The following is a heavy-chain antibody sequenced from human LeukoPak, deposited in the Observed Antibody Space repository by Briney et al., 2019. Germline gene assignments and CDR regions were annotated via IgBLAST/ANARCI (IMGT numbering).Heavy chain of an antibody. CDR2: IYHSGST. J-gene: IGHJ3*02. CDR1: GGSISSGGYY. Sequence: SQTLSLTCTVSGGSISSGGYYWSWIRQPPGKGLEWIGYIYHSGSTYYNPSLKSRVTISVDRSKNQFSLKLSSVTAADTAVYYCARDRGIAARAFDIWGQGTMVTVSS. D-gene: IGHD6-6*01. CDR3: ARDRGIAARAFDI. V-gene: IGHV4-30-2*01.